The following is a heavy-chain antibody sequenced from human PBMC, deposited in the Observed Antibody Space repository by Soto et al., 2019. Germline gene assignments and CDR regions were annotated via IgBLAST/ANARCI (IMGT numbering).Heavy chain of an antibody. D-gene: IGHD3-22*01. CDR2: ISGSGGST. CDR3: AKDHVTMMYQFDP. CDR1: GFTFSSYA. J-gene: IGHJ5*02. Sequence: LRLSCAASGFTFSSYAMSWVRQAPGKGLEWVSAISGSGGSTYYADSMKGWFTISRDNSKNTLYLQMNSLRAEDTAVYYCAKDHVTMMYQFDPWGQGTLVTVSS. V-gene: IGHV3-23*01.